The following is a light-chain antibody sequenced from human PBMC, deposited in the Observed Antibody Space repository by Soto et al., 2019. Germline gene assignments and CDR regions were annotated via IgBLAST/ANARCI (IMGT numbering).Light chain of an antibody. CDR3: QQYASSSVT. CDR2: KAS. J-gene: IGKJ2*01. CDR1: QSISDW. Sequence: DIQMTQSPSSLSASVGDRVTITCRASQSISDWLAWFQQKPGKAPKLLIQKASSLESGVPSRFSGGGSGIEFTLTISSLQPDDFATYYCQQYASSSVTFGQGTSLEI. V-gene: IGKV1-5*03.